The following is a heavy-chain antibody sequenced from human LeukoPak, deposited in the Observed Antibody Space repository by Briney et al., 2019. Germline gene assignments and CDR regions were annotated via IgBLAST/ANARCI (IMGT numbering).Heavy chain of an antibody. V-gene: IGHV3-23*01. Sequence: GGSLRLSCVASGFTFSNYAMIWVRQAPGEGLEWVSAISVGGGSTYYAGSVKGRFTISRDNSKSTVYLQMNSLRAEDTAVYYCAKDGARYDYVWGSSRSRWFDPWGQGTLVTVSS. CDR2: ISVGGGST. CDR3: AKDGARYDYVWGSSRSRWFDP. D-gene: IGHD3-16*02. J-gene: IGHJ5*02. CDR1: GFTFSNYA.